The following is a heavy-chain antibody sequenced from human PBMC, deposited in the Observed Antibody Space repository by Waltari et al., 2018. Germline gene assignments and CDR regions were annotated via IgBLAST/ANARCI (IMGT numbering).Heavy chain of an antibody. J-gene: IGHJ3*02. CDR2: ISSSRSTI. CDR3: ARGLSWELPFRPDAFDI. CDR1: GFTFSSYS. V-gene: IGHV3-48*04. D-gene: IGHD1-26*01. Sequence: EVQLVESGGGLVQPGGSLRLSCAASGFTFSSYSMNWVRQAPGKGLEWVSYISSSRSTIYYADSVKGRFTISRDNAKNSLYLQMNSLRAEDTAVYYCARGLSWELPFRPDAFDIWGQGTMVTVSS.